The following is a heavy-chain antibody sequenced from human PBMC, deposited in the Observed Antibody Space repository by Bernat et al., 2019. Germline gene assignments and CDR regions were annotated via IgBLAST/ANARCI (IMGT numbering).Heavy chain of an antibody. CDR2: IWYDGSNK. CDR1: GFTFSTYG. D-gene: IGHD6-6*01. CDR3: ARDSLSSSFYFDH. J-gene: IGHJ4*02. V-gene: IGHV3-33*01. Sequence: QVQLVESGGGVVQPGRSLRLSCTASGFTFSTYGMHWVRQAPGKGLEWVAVIWYDGSNKYYSDSVKGRFTISRDNSKNTMYLQMNSLRAEDTAVYYCARDSLSSSFYFDHWGQGTLVTVSS.